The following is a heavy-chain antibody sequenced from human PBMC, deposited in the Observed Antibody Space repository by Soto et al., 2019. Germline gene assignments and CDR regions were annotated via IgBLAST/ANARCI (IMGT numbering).Heavy chain of an antibody. Sequence: XESLRLSCAGSGCNFGGFCMHWVRQAPGKGLVWVSRIDNGGTNTVYADAVKGRFTISRDNAKNTLYLQMNSLRAEDTAVYYCAKDRGRPDAFNIWGQGTMVTV. CDR3: AKDRGRPDAFNI. V-gene: IGHV3-74*01. CDR1: GCNFGGFC. D-gene: IGHD3-10*01. CDR2: IDNGGTNT. J-gene: IGHJ3*02.